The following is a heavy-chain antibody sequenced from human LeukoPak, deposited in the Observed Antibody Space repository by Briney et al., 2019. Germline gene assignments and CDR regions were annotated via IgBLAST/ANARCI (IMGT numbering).Heavy chain of an antibody. D-gene: IGHD1-26*01. CDR1: GFTFSTYS. CDR3: ARAYSERYGLGYYYMDV. CDR2: ISSSSSYI. V-gene: IGHV3-21*01. Sequence: GGSLRLSCAASGFTFSTYSMNWVRQAPGKGLEWVSSISSSSSYIYYADSVKGRFTVSRDNAKKSVYLQMNSLRAEDTAVYYCARAYSERYGLGYYYMDVWGKGTTVTISS. J-gene: IGHJ6*03.